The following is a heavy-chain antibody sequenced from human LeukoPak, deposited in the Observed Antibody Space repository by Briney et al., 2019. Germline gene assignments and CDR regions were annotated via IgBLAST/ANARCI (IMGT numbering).Heavy chain of an antibody. CDR3: ARASPRMDV. V-gene: IGHV4-59*01. CDR1: GGSISSYY. CDR2: IYYSGST. J-gene: IGHJ6*04. Sequence: KPSETLSLACTASGGSISSYYWSWIRQPPGKGLEWIGYIYYSGSTNYNPSLKSRVTISVDTSKNQFSLKLSSVTAADTAVYYCARASPRMDVWGKGTTVTVSS.